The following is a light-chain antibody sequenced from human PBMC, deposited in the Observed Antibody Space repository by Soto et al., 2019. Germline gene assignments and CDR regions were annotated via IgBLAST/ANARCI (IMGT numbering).Light chain of an antibody. J-gene: IGKJ4*01. CDR2: DAS. CDR3: QQRSNWRKLT. Sequence: EIVLTQSPATLSLSPGERATLSCRASQSVSSYLAWYQQKPGQAPRLLIYDASNRATGIPARFSGSGSGTDFTLTISSLEPEHFAVYFCQQRSNWRKLTFDGGTKEETK. V-gene: IGKV3-11*01. CDR1: QSVSSY.